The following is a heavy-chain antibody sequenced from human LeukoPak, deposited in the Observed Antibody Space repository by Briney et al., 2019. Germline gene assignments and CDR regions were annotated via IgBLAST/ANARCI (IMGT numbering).Heavy chain of an antibody. CDR3: AKGGSTSRVTTSRVVFGYYYYLDV. V-gene: IGHV3-21*04. CDR2: ISSSSYI. Sequence: TGGSLRLSCAASGFTFSSYSMNWVRQAPGKGLEWVSSISSSSYIYYADSVKGRFTISRDNAKNSLYLQLNSLRAEDTAVYYCAKGGSTSRVTTSRVVFGYYYYLDVWGKGTPVTVSS. D-gene: IGHD4-17*01. CDR1: GFTFSSYS. J-gene: IGHJ6*03.